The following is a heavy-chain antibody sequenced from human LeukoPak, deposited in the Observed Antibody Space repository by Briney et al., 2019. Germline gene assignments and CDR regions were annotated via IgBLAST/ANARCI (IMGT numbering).Heavy chain of an antibody. CDR1: GFTFSRFS. D-gene: IGHD2-15*01. Sequence: PGGSLRLSCAASGFTFSRFSMNWVRQAPGKGLEWVSSISSSGTYIYYADSVKGRFTISRDSAKNSLYLQMNSLRAEDTAVYYCARGGPRVVVAETPLYYYYYYMDVWGKGTTVTVSS. CDR3: ARGGPRVVVAETPLYYYYYYMDV. V-gene: IGHV3-21*01. CDR2: ISSSGTYI. J-gene: IGHJ6*03.